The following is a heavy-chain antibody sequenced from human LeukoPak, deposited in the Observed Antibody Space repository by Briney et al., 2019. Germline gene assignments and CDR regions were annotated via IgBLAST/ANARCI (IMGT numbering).Heavy chain of an antibody. CDR2: IYYSGST. V-gene: IGHV4-39*01. J-gene: IGHJ5*02. D-gene: IGHD6-19*01. Sequence: SETLSLTCTVSGGSISSSSHYWGWIRQPPGKGLEWIGSIYYSGSTYYNPSLKSRVTISVDTSKNQFSLKLSSVTAADTAVYYCARDLGIAVAKTISTWFDPWGQGTLVTVSS. CDR1: GGSISSSSHY. CDR3: ARDLGIAVAKTISTWFDP.